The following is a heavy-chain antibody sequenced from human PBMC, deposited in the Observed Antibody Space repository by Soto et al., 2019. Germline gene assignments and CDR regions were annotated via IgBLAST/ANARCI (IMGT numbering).Heavy chain of an antibody. V-gene: IGHV3-53*01. CDR1: GFTVSSNY. CDR3: ARAKGSYDSSGYRSNAFDI. CDR2: IYSGGST. D-gene: IGHD3-22*01. Sequence: EVQLVESGGGLIQPGGSLRLSCAASGFTVSSNYMNWVRQAPGKGLEWVSVIYSGGSTYYADSVKGRFTISSDNSKNTQYLQMNSRRAEDTAVYYCARAKGSYDSSGYRSNAFDIWGQGTMVTVSS. J-gene: IGHJ3*02.